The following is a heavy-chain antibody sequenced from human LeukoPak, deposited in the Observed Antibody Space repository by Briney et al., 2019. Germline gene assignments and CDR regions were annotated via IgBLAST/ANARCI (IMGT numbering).Heavy chain of an antibody. CDR2: IDGGGSST. D-gene: IGHD3-22*01. V-gene: IGHV3-74*01. CDR3: ARGPGSSGGAFVGDY. CDR1: GFTFSNHW. J-gene: IGHJ4*01. Sequence: GGSLRLSCAASGFTFSNHWMHWVRQVPGEGLVWVSRIDGGGSSTSYADSVRGRFSISRDNGKSTLYLQMNSLKVEDTAVYYCARGPGSSGGAFVGDYWGHGTLVTVSS.